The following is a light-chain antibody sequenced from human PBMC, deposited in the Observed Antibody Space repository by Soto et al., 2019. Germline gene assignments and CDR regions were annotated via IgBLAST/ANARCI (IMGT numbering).Light chain of an antibody. J-gene: IGKJ4*01. CDR1: QSVSIN. V-gene: IGKV3-20*01. CDR3: QHYGTTPLT. CDR2: GAS. Sequence: EIVMTQSPATLSVSPGERATLSCRASQSVSINLAWFQQKPGQAPRLLIYGASSRATGIPDRFSGSGSGTDFTLTIDRLEPEDFAVYHCQHYGTTPLTFGGGTKVDIK.